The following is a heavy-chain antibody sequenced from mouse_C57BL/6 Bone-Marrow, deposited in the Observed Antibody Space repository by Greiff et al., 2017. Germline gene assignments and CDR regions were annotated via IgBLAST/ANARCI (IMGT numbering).Heavy chain of an antibody. V-gene: IGHV1-62-2*01. Sequence: VQLQQSGAELVKPGASVKLSCKASGYTFTEYTIHWVKQRSGQGLEWIGWFSRGSGSIKYNEKFKDKATLTAAKSSSTVYMQLSSLTSEDSAVYFGARHDRWLLQGGFAYWGQGTLVTVSA. J-gene: IGHJ3*01. D-gene: IGHD2-3*01. CDR3: ARHDRWLLQGGFAY. CDR2: FSRGSGSI. CDR1: GYTFTEYT.